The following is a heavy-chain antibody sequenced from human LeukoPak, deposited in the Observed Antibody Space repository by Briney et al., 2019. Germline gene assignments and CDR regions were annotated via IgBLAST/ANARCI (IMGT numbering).Heavy chain of an antibody. D-gene: IGHD3-16*01. CDR2: IYYSGST. V-gene: IGHV4-30-4*08. Sequence: SQTLSLTCTVSGDSISSGGYYWNWVRQPPGKGLEWIGYIYYSGSTYYNPSLESRVTISTDKSKNQFSLKLNSVTAADTAVYFCARARGRSTAMDVWGEGTTVTVSS. CDR1: GDSISSGGYY. J-gene: IGHJ6*04. CDR3: ARARGRSTAMDV.